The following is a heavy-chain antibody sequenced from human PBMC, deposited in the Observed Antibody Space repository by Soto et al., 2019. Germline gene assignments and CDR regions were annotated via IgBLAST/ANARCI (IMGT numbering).Heavy chain of an antibody. CDR2: INHSGST. J-gene: IGHJ4*02. CDR1: GGSFSGYY. Sequence: SETLSLTCAVYGGSFSGYYWSWIRQPPGKGLEWIGEINHSGSTNYNPSLKSRVTISVDTSKNQFSLKLSSVTAADTAVYYCARGLMVAVADPFDYWGQGTLVTVSS. V-gene: IGHV4-34*01. D-gene: IGHD6-19*01. CDR3: ARGLMVAVADPFDY.